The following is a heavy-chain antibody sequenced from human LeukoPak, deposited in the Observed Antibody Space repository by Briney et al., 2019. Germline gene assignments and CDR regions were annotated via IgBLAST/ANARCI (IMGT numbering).Heavy chain of an antibody. CDR3: ASKVRYCSSTSCSPYNY. D-gene: IGHD2-2*01. Sequence: SETLSLTCAVYGGSFSGYYWSWIRQPPGKGLEWIGEISHSGSTNYNPSLKSRVTISVDTSKNQFSLKLSSVTAADTAVYYCASKVRYCSSTSCSPYNYWGQGTLVTVSS. CDR2: ISHSGST. V-gene: IGHV4-34*01. J-gene: IGHJ4*02. CDR1: GGSFSGYY.